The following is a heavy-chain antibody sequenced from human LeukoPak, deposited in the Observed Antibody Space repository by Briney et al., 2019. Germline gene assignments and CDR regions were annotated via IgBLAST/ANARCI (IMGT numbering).Heavy chain of an antibody. CDR2: INPNSGDT. J-gene: IGHJ4*02. CDR1: GYTFTGYS. CDR3: ARGHRDSGGWYHVDY. Sequence: GASVKVSFKASGYTFTGYSMHWVRQAPGQGLEWLGWINPNSGDTDYAQTFQGRVTMSRDTSISTAYMELSRLRSDDTAIYYCARGHRDSGGWYHVDYWGQGTLVTVSS. D-gene: IGHD6-19*01. V-gene: IGHV1-2*02.